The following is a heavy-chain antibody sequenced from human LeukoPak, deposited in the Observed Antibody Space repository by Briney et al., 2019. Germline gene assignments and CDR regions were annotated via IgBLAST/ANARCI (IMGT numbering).Heavy chain of an antibody. CDR3: AKESSIGDYDY. Sequence: AGSLRLSCAASGFTFSSYAMSWVRHAPPKGLERVSAISGSGGSTYYADSVKGRFTISRDNSKNTLYLQMNSLRAEDTAVYYCAKESSIGDYDYWGQGTLVTVSS. CDR1: GFTFSSYA. V-gene: IGHV3-23*01. D-gene: IGHD4-17*01. J-gene: IGHJ4*02. CDR2: ISGSGGST.